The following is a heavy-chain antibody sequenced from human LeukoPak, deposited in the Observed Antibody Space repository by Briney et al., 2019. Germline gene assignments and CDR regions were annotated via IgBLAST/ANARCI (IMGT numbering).Heavy chain of an antibody. CDR1: GGSISSYY. D-gene: IGHD3-10*01. CDR3: ARNVGIRDGFDI. J-gene: IGHJ3*02. Sequence: PSETLSLTCTVSGGSISSYYWSWIRQPPGKGQEWIGYIYYSGSTNYNPSLKSRVTISVDTSKNQFSLKLRSVTAADTAVYYCARNVGIRDGFDIWGQGTMVTVSS. CDR2: IYYSGST. V-gene: IGHV4-59*01.